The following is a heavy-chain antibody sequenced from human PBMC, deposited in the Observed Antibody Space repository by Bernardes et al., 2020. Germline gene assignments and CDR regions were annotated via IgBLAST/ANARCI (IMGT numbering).Heavy chain of an antibody. CDR3: ARESSGARKYNWFDP. CDR1: GFTFSTDS. Sequence: GGSLRLSCAASGFTFSTDSMNWVRQAPGKGLEWVSSISSSSNYIYYADSVKDRFTTSRDNAKNSLYLQMSSLRAEDTAVYYCARESSGARKYNWFDPWGQGTLVTVSS. CDR2: ISSSSNYI. J-gene: IGHJ5*02. V-gene: IGHV3-21*06. D-gene: IGHD3-16*02.